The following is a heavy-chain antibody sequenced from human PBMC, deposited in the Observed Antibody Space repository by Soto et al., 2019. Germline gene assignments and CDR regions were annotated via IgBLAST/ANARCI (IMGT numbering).Heavy chain of an antibody. D-gene: IGHD2-2*01. Sequence: QVQLQQWGAGLLKPSETLSLTCAVYGGSLSDYYWDWIRQPPGKGLEWIGEISHSGSANYNPSLKSRVTISVEASKNQFSLNLGSVTAADTAVYYCARQSRYCGTTSCYGWWFDPWGQGTLVTVSS. CDR2: ISHSGSA. CDR3: ARQSRYCGTTSCYGWWFDP. J-gene: IGHJ5*02. CDR1: GGSLSDYY. V-gene: IGHV4-34*01.